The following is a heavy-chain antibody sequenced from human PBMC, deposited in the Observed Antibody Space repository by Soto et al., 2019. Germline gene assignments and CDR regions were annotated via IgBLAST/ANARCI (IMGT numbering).Heavy chain of an antibody. CDR3: ARDLGDDAFDI. V-gene: IGHV3-53*01. CDR2: IYSGGST. Sequence: GFLRLSCAASGFTVSSNYMSWVRQAPGKGLEWVSVIYSGGSTYYADSVKGRFTISRDNSKNTLYLQMNSLRAEDTAVYYCARDLGDDAFDIWGQGTMVTVS. CDR1: GFTVSSNY. J-gene: IGHJ3*02.